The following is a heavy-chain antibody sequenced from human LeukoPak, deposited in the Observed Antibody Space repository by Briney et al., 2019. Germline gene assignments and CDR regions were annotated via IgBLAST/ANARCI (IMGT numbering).Heavy chain of an antibody. D-gene: IGHD3-22*01. CDR2: ISYDGSNK. CDR1: GFTSSSYA. Sequence: GGSLRLSCAASGFTSSSYAMHWVRQAPGKGLEWVAVISYDGSNKYYADSVKGRFTISRDNSKNTLYLQMNSLRAEDTAVYYCARVLHTMIVVYYFDYWGQGTLVTVSS. V-gene: IGHV3-30-3*01. J-gene: IGHJ4*02. CDR3: ARVLHTMIVVYYFDY.